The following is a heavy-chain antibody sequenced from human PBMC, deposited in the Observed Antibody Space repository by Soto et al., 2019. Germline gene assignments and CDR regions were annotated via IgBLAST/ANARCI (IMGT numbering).Heavy chain of an antibody. D-gene: IGHD3-10*01. Sequence: PGGSLRLSCEASEFTFSAFGMHWVRQAPGKGLEWVAIISYDGILKYYADPVKGRFTISRDTSKSALYLQMNSLRPEDTAVYYCAKDFKISGGHYGSLNYYYGMDVWGQGTTVTVSS. J-gene: IGHJ6*02. CDR3: AKDFKISGGHYGSLNYYYGMDV. CDR1: EFTFSAFG. V-gene: IGHV3-30*18. CDR2: ISYDGILK.